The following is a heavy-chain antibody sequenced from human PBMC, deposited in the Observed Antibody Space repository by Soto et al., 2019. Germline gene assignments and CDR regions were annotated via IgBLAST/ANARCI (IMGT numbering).Heavy chain of an antibody. J-gene: IGHJ4*01. D-gene: IGHD6-19*01. CDR3: ARGNMAVAEGIDY. V-gene: IGHV4-59*01. Sequence: QVQLQESGPGLVKPSETLSLTCTVSGGSLSRYYWSWIRQPPGKGLEWIGYIYFSGSTNYNPSLNSRVTISVDTSKNQFSLRLSSVTAADTAVYYCARGNMAVAEGIDYWGHGTLVTVSS. CDR2: IYFSGST. CDR1: GGSLSRYY.